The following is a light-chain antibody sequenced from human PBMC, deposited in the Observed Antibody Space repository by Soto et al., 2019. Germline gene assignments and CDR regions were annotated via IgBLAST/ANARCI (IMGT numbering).Light chain of an antibody. CDR1: QSVLYSSNNKNY. Sequence: DIVMTQSPDSLAVSLGERATINCKSSQSVLYSSNNKNYLAWYQQKPGQPPKLLIYWASTRESGVPDRFSGSGSGTDFTLTISILQAEDVSGYYCQQYYRTPPWTSGQGTNVEIK. CDR3: QQYYRTPPWT. CDR2: WAS. V-gene: IGKV4-1*01. J-gene: IGKJ1*01.